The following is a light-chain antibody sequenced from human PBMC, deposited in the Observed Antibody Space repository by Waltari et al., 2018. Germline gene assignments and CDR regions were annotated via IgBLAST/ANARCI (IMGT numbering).Light chain of an antibody. CDR2: DTS. CDR3: QMYVRLPVT. CDR1: QSVGRA. Sequence: GERATRSCRASQSVGRALAWYQQKPGQAPRLLIYDTSTRATGIPDRFSGSGSGTDFSLTISRVEPEDFAVYYCQMYVRLPVTFGQGTKVEVK. V-gene: IGKV3-20*01. J-gene: IGKJ1*01.